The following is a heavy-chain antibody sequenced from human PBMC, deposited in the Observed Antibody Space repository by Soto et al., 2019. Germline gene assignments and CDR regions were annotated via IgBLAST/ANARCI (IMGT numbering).Heavy chain of an antibody. V-gene: IGHV1-18*01. D-gene: IGHD2-15*01. J-gene: IGHJ5*02. CDR1: GFTFSSYG. CDR3: ARDWWGVDVHMNNNWLDP. Sequence: GASVKVSCKSSGFTFSSYGINWVRQAPGQGLQWLGWISAYSGNTNYAQNLQDRVTMTTDTSTSTVYMEMRSLRSDDTAIYYCARDWWGVDVHMNNNWLDPWGQGTMVTVSS. CDR2: ISAYSGNT.